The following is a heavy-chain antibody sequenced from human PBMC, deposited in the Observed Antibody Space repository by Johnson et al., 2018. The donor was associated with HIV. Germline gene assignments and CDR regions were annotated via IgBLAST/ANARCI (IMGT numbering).Heavy chain of an antibody. CDR1: GFTFSSYA. CDR2: ISYDGSNK. CDR3: ARALWGARAFDI. J-gene: IGHJ3*02. Sequence: QVQLVESGGGVVQPGRYLRLSCAASGFTFSSYAMHWVRQAPGKGLEWVAVISYDGSNKYYADSVKGRFTISRDNSKNTLYLQMNSLRAEDTALYYCARALWGARAFDIWGQGTMVTVSS. V-gene: IGHV3-30*04. D-gene: IGHD7-27*01.